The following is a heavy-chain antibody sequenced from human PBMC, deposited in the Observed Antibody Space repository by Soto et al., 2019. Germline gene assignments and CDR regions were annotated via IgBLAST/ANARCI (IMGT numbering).Heavy chain of an antibody. D-gene: IGHD4-17*01. CDR1: GFIVSSNY. CDR3: AKEGNSRSFQH. V-gene: IGHV3-53*01. J-gene: IGHJ1*01. Sequence: PGGSLRLSCAASGFIVSSNYMSWVRQAPGKGLEWVSIIDSGGSTYYADSVKGRFTISRDNSKNTLYLQMNSLRAEDTAVYFCAKEGNSRSFQHWGQGTLVTVSS. CDR2: IDSGGST.